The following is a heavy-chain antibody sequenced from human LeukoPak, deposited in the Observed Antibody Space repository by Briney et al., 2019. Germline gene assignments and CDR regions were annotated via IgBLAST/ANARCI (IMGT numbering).Heavy chain of an antibody. CDR2: INPNSGGT. D-gene: IGHD6-13*01. CDR1: VYTFTGYY. J-gene: IGHJ6*03. CDR3: ARGGERGSWYVDYYYYYDMDV. Sequence: ASVKVSCNSSVYTFTGYYMHWVRQPPGQGLEWMGWINPNSGGTTYAHKFQGSVTMTRDTSISTAYMELSRMRSDDTAVCYCARGGERGSWYVDYYYYYDMDVWRKGTTVTISS. V-gene: IGHV1-2*02.